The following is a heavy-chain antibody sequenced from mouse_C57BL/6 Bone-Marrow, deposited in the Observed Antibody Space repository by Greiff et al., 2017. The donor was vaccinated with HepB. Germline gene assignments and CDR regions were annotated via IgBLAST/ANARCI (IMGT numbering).Heavy chain of an antibody. CDR1: GYTFTSYW. CDR3: ARREMGRCAY. D-gene: IGHD4-1*01. CDR2: IDPSDSYT. J-gene: IGHJ3*01. V-gene: IGHV1-50*01. Sequence: VQLQQSGAELVKPGASVKLSCKASGYTFTSYWMQWVKQRPGQGLEWIGEIDPSDSYTNYNQKFKGKATLTVDTSSSTAYMQLSSLTSEDSAVYYCARREMGRCAYWGQGTLVTVSA.